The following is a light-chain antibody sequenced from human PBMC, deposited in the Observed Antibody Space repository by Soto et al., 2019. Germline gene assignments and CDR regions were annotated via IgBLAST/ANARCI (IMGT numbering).Light chain of an antibody. CDR1: QYISSW. V-gene: IGKV1-12*01. J-gene: IGKJ4*01. Sequence: DIQMTQSPSSVSASVGDRVTITCRASQYISSWLAWYQQKPGKPLKLLIYAASSLQGGVPSRFSGSGSGTDFTLTITSLQPEDSATYYCQQANSFPLTFGGGTKVEIK. CDR2: AAS. CDR3: QQANSFPLT.